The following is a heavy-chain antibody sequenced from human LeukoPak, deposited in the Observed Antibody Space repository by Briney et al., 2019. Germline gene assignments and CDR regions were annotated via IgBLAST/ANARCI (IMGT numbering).Heavy chain of an antibody. V-gene: IGHV4-34*01. Sequence: SETLSLTCAVYGGSFSGYYWSWIRQPPGKGLEWIGEINHSGSTNYNPSLKSRVTISVDTSKNQFSLKLSSVTAADTAVYYCARDLDVAYCGGDCYSPDAFDIWGQGTMVTVSS. CDR3: ARDLDVAYCGGDCYSPDAFDI. J-gene: IGHJ3*02. CDR1: GGSFSGYY. D-gene: IGHD2-21*02. CDR2: INHSGST.